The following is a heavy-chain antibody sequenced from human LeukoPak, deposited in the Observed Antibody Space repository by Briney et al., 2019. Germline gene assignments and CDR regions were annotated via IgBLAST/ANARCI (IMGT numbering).Heavy chain of an antibody. CDR3: ARDSSGWYHWFDP. V-gene: IGHV3-7*01. Sequence: GGSLRLSCAASGLIFKYWMTWVRQAPGKGLEWVANIKPDGSEKYYADSVKGRFTISRDNAKNSLYLQMNSLRVEDTAVYYCARDSSGWYHWFDPWGQGTLVTVSS. CDR1: GLIFKYW. J-gene: IGHJ5*02. D-gene: IGHD6-19*01. CDR2: IKPDGSEK.